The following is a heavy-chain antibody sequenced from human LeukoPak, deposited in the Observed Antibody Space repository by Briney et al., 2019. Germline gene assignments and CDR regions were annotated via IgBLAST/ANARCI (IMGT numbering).Heavy chain of an antibody. V-gene: IGHV3-30-3*01. J-gene: IGHJ6*03. CDR3: ARDPPLRDPRSYYMDV. D-gene: IGHD4-17*01. CDR1: GFTFSSYA. CDR2: ISYDGSNK. Sequence: GRSLRLSCAASGFTFSSYAMHWVRQAPGKGLEWVAVISYDGSNKCYADSVKGRFTISRDNSKNTLYLQMNSLRAEDTAVYYCARDPPLRDPRSYYMDVWGKGTTVTVSS.